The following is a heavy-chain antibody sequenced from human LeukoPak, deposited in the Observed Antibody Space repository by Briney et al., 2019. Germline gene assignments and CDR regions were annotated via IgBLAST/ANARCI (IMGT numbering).Heavy chain of an antibody. J-gene: IGHJ4*02. CDR1: GGSFSGYY. Sequence: PSETLSLTCAVYGGSFSGYYWSWIRQPPGKGLEWIGEINHSGSTKYNPCLESGVSISVNTTTNQFSLKLGSVTAADTAIYYCARSRQQVVLEYGYWGQGNLVIVSS. CDR2: INHSGST. V-gene: IGHV4-34*01. D-gene: IGHD6-13*01. CDR3: ARSRQQVVLEYGY.